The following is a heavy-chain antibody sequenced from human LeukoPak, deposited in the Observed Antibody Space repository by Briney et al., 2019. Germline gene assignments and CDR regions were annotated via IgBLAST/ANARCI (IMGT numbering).Heavy chain of an antibody. Sequence: TPSETLSLTCAVYGGSFSGYYWSWIRQPPGKGLEWIGEINHSGSTNYNPSLKSRVTISVDTSKNQFSLKLSSVTAADTAVYYCARAPPYGLDYWGQGTLVTVSS. CDR3: ARAPPYGLDY. V-gene: IGHV4-34*01. CDR2: INHSGST. J-gene: IGHJ4*02. D-gene: IGHD3-10*01. CDR1: GGSFSGYY.